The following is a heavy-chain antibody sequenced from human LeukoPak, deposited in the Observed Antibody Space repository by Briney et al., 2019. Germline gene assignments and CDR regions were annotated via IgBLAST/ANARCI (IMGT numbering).Heavy chain of an antibody. V-gene: IGHV3-23*01. Sequence: GGSLRLSCAVSGFTFSNYAMNWVRQAPGKGLEWVSATSGSGGGIYYADSVKGRFTISRDNSKDTLYLQMNSLRAEDTAVYYCAKVTYDFWSGLNDWGQGTLVTVSS. CDR3: AKVTYDFWSGLND. J-gene: IGHJ4*02. CDR1: GFTFSNYA. CDR2: TSGSGGGI. D-gene: IGHD3-3*01.